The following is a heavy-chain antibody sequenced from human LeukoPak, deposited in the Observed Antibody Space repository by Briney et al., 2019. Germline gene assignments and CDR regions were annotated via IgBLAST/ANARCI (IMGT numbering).Heavy chain of an antibody. CDR1: GGSISSGGYY. J-gene: IGHJ6*02. Sequence: NPSETLSLTCTVSGGSISSGGYYWSWIRQHPGKGLEWIGYIYYSGSTYYNPSLKSRVTISVDTSKNQFSLKLSSVTDADTAVYYCGAAYDFWSGYPNEDAGNYGMDVWGQGTTVTVSS. D-gene: IGHD3-3*01. V-gene: IGHV4-31*03. CDR2: IYYSGST. CDR3: GAAYDFWSGYPNEDAGNYGMDV.